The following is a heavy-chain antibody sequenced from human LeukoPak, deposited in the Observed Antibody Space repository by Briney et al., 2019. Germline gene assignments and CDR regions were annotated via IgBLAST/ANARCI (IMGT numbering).Heavy chain of an antibody. V-gene: IGHV1-18*01. Sequence: GASVKVSCKASGYTFTSYGISWVRQAPGQGLEWMGWISAYNGNTNYAQKLQGRVTMTTDTSTSTAYMELRSLRSDDTAVYYCARNTPLLWFGELFPDPGDGDFDYWGQGTLVTVSS. D-gene: IGHD3-10*01. CDR3: ARNTPLLWFGELFPDPGDGDFDY. J-gene: IGHJ4*02. CDR2: ISAYNGNT. CDR1: GYTFTSYG.